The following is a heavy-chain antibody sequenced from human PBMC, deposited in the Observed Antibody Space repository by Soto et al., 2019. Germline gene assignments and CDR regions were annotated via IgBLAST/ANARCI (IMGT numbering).Heavy chain of an antibody. CDR3: AKDFSAAGTSNWFDP. CDR1: GFTFSSYA. Sequence: GGFLRLSCAASGFTFSSYAMSWVRQAPGKGLEWVSAISGSGGSTYYADSVKGRFTISRDNSKNTLYLQMNSLRAEDTAVYYCAKDFSAAGTSNWFDPWGQGTLVTVSS. V-gene: IGHV3-23*01. J-gene: IGHJ5*02. D-gene: IGHD6-13*01. CDR2: ISGSGGST.